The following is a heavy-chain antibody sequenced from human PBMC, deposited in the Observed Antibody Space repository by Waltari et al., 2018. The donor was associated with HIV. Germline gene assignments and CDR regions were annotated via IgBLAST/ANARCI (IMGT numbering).Heavy chain of an antibody. D-gene: IGHD7-27*01. Sequence: EVQLVESGGGLVQPGGSLRLSCAASGFTFSSYEMNWVRQAPGKGLEWVSYISSSGSTIYYADSVKGRFTISRDNAKNSLYLQMNSLRAEDTAVYYCASLMGKGAFDIWGQGTMVTVSS. CDR1: GFTFSSYE. CDR2: ISSSGSTI. V-gene: IGHV3-48*03. CDR3: ASLMGKGAFDI. J-gene: IGHJ3*02.